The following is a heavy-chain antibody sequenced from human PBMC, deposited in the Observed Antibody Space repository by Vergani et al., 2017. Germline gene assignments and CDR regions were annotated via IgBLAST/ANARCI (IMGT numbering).Heavy chain of an antibody. CDR1: GFTFSSYS. Sequence: EVQLVESGGGLVKPGGSLRLSCAASGFTFSSYSMNWVRQAPGKGLEWVSSISSSSSYIYYADSVKGRFTISRDNAKNSLYLQMNSLRAEDTAVYYCARDRTAAGYYDYYYGMDVWGQGTTVTVSS. J-gene: IGHJ6*02. V-gene: IGHV3-21*01. CDR2: ISSSSSYI. D-gene: IGHD6-13*01. CDR3: ARDRTAAGYYDYYYGMDV.